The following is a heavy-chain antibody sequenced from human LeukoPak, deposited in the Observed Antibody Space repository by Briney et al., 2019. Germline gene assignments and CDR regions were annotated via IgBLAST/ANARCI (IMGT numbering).Heavy chain of an antibody. J-gene: IGHJ4*02. V-gene: IGHV4-39*01. CDR2: IYYSGST. Sequence: SETLSLTCTVSGGSISSSSYYWGWIRQPPGKGLEWIGSIYYSGSTYYNPSLKSRVTISVDTSKNQFSLKLSSVTAADTAVYYCARGATLRGAAAGDTFDYWGQGTLVTVSS. CDR3: ARGATLRGAAAGDTFDY. CDR1: GGSISSSSYY. D-gene: IGHD6-13*01.